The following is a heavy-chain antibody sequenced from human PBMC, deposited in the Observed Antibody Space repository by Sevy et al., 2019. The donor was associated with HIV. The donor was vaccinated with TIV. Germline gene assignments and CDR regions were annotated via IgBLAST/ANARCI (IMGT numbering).Heavy chain of an antibody. CDR2: ISSSSSTI. CDR3: ARAYDSSGYTGRAWYFDL. CDR1: GFTFSSYS. D-gene: IGHD3-22*01. Sequence: GGSLRLSCAASGFTFSSYSMNWVRQAPGKGLEWVSYISSSSSTIYYADSVKGRFTISRDNAKNSLYLQMNSLRDEDTAVYYWARAYDSSGYTGRAWYFDLWGRGTLVTVSS. J-gene: IGHJ2*01. V-gene: IGHV3-48*02.